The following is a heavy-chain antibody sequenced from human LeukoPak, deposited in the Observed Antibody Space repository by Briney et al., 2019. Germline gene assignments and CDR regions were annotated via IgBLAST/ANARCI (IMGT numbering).Heavy chain of an antibody. V-gene: IGHV3-7*01. CDR2: IKQDGSEK. CDR3: ARVSGDSSGFGTDY. J-gene: IGHJ4*02. Sequence: GGSLRLSCAASGFTFSSYWMSWVRQAPGKGLEWVANIKQDGSEKYYVDSVKGRFTISRDNAKNSLYLQMNSLRAEDTAVYYCARVSGDSSGFGTDYWGQGTLVTVSS. CDR1: GFTFSSYW. D-gene: IGHD3-22*01.